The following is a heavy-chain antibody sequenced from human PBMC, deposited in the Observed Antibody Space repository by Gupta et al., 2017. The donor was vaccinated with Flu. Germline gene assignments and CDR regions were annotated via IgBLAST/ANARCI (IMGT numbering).Heavy chain of an antibody. CDR2: ISSSSSYI. D-gene: IGHD2-8*01. J-gene: IGHJ4*02. CDR1: GFTLSSYS. V-gene: IGHV3-21*01. Sequence: EVQLVESGGGLVKPGGSLRLSCASSGFTLSSYSMNWVRQAPGKGLEWVSSISSSSSYIYYADSVKGRFTISRDNAKNSLYLQMNSLRAEDTAVYYCARGMSKRYCTNGVCYIDYWGQGTLVTVS. CDR3: ARGMSKRYCTNGVCYIDY.